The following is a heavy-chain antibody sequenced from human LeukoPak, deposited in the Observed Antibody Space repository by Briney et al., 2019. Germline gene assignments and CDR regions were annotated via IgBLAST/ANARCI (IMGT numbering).Heavy chain of an antibody. D-gene: IGHD5-18*01. V-gene: IGHV4-4*02. J-gene: IGHJ4*02. CDR1: GGSISSSNW. Sequence: SETLSLTCAVSGGSISSSNWWSWVRQPPGKGLEWIGGIYHSGSTNYNPSLKSRVTISVDKSKNQFSLKLSSVTAADTAVYYCARYSYGLLAFDYWGQGTLVTVSS. CDR2: IYHSGST. CDR3: ARYSYGLLAFDY.